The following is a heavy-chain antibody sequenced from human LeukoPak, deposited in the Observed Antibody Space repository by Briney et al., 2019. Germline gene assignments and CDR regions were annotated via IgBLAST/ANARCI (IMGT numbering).Heavy chain of an antibody. CDR2: ISGSGGST. CDR1: GFTFSSYA. D-gene: IGHD6-19*01. Sequence: GGSLRLSCAASGFTFSSYAMSWVRQAPGKGLEWVSAISGSGGSTHYAESVKGRFTISRDNSKSTLYLQMNSLRAEDTAVYYCAKDSSGWNYYFDYWGQGTLVTVSS. V-gene: IGHV3-23*01. J-gene: IGHJ4*02. CDR3: AKDSSGWNYYFDY.